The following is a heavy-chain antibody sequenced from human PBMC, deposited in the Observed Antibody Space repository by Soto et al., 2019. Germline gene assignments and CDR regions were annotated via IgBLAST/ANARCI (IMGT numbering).Heavy chain of an antibody. CDR2: ISGSVGST. V-gene: IGHV3-23*01. J-gene: IGHJ4*02. CDR3: AKAPTLMVYAIVY. CDR1: GFTFSSYA. D-gene: IGHD2-8*01. Sequence: GGSLRLSCAASGFTFSSYAMSWVRQAPGKGLEWVSAISGSVGSTYYADSVKGRFTISRDNSKNTLYLQMNSLRAEDTAVYYCAKAPTLMVYAIVYWGQGTLVTVSS.